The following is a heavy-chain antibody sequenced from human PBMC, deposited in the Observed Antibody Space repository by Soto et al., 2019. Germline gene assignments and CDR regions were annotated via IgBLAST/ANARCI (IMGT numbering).Heavy chain of an antibody. D-gene: IGHD6-6*01. CDR1: GFTFSSYG. J-gene: IGHJ6*02. V-gene: IGHV3-33*01. Sequence: QVQLVESGGGVVQPGRSLRLSCAASGFTFSSYGMHWVRQAPGKGLEWVAVIWYDGSNKYYADSVKGRFTISRDNSKNRLYLQMNSLRAEDTAVYYCARSYSSSSWYYYYGMDVWGQGTTVTVSS. CDR2: IWYDGSNK. CDR3: ARSYSSSSWYYYYGMDV.